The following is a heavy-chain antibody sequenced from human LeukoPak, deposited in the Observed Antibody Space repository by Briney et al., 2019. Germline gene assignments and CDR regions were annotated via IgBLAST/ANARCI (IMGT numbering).Heavy chain of an antibody. Sequence: SETLSLTCTVSGGSIASSSYYWVWIRQPPGKGLEWIGSIYYTGSTYYNPSLESRVTISVDTSKNQFSLKLSSVTAADTAVYYCARSDDILTGYYMKGRNFDYWGQGTLVTVSS. D-gene: IGHD3-9*01. CDR3: ARSDDILTGYYMKGRNFDY. CDR1: GGSIASSSYY. CDR2: IYYTGST. J-gene: IGHJ4*02. V-gene: IGHV4-39*07.